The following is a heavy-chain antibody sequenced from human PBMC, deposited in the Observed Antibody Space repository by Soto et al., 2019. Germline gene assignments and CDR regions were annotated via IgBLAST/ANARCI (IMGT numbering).Heavy chain of an antibody. CDR2: ISAYNGNT. V-gene: IGHV1-18*01. D-gene: IGHD3-9*01. CDR3: AVYYDILTGHYYFDY. J-gene: IGHJ4*02. CDR1: GYTFTSYG. Sequence: GASVKVSCKASGYTFTSYGISWVRQAPGQGLEWMGWISAYNGNTNYAQKLQGRVTMTTDTSTSTAYMELRSLRSDDTAVYYCAVYYDILTGHYYFDYWGQGSLVTVSS.